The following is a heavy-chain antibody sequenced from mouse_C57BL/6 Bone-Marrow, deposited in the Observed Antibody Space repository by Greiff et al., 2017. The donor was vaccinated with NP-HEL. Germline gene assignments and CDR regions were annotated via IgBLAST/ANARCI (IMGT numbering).Heavy chain of an antibody. J-gene: IGHJ3*01. CDR3: ARLDYDYDVEAY. V-gene: IGHV1-64*01. Sequence: QVQLQQPGAELVKPGASVKLSCKASGYTFTSYWMHWVKQRPGQGLEWIGMIHPNSGSTNYNEKFKSKATLTVDKSSSTAYMQLSSLTSEDSAVYYCARLDYDYDVEAYWGQGTLVTVSA. D-gene: IGHD2-4*01. CDR1: GYTFTSYW. CDR2: IHPNSGST.